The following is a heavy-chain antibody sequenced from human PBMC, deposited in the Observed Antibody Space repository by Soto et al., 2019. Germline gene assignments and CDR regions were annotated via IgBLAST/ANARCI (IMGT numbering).Heavy chain of an antibody. CDR3: VRSYDI. CDR1: GFSFSSYW. CDR2: VKTDGSLT. Sequence: GGSLRLSCAASGFSFSSYWMHWVRQAPGKGLVWVSRVKTDGSLTNYADSVKGRSTISRDNAKNTVYLQMNSLRAEDTAVYYCVRSYDIWGQGTMVTVSS. J-gene: IGHJ3*02. V-gene: IGHV3-74*01.